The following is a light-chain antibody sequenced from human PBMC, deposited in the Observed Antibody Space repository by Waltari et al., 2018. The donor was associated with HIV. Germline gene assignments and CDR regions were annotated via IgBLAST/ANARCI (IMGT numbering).Light chain of an antibody. CDR1: QSLFYSSDNRNY. Sequence: DIVMTQSPDSLTVPLGERATINCKSSQSLFYSSDNRNYLSWYRQNPGQPPQLLISWASTRYYGVSDRFSGSGSGTDFNLTISSLQAEDVSVYYCHQFYTTPVTFGGGTKVEIK. J-gene: IGKJ4*01. V-gene: IGKV4-1*01. CDR3: HQFYTTPVT. CDR2: WAS.